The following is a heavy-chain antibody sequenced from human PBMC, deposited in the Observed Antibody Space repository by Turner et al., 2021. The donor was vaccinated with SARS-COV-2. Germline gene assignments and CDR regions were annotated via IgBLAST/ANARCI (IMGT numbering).Heavy chain of an antibody. Sequence: QLQLQESGPGLVNPSETLSLTCPVSGGSISSSSYYCGWIRQHPGKGLEWLGSSYYSGSNYYNPSLKSRVTISVDTSKNQFSLKLSSVTAADTAVYYCARLPVGYYGSGSYYHYGMDVWGQGTTVTVSS. CDR2: SYYSGSN. CDR3: ARLPVGYYGSGSYYHYGMDV. D-gene: IGHD3-10*01. V-gene: IGHV4-39*01. CDR1: GGSISSSSYY. J-gene: IGHJ6*02.